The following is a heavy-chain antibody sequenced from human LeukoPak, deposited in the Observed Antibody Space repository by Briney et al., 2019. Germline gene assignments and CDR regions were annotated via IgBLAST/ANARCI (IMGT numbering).Heavy chain of an antibody. V-gene: IGHV3-30*18. CDR2: ISYDGSNK. J-gene: IGHJ4*02. Sequence: GGSLRLSCAASGFTFSSYRMNWVRQAPGKGLEWVAVISYDGSNKYYADSVKGRFTISRDNSKNTLYLQMNSLRAEDTAVYYCAKDHGDYEGFDYWGQGTLVTVSS. D-gene: IGHD4-17*01. CDR3: AKDHGDYEGFDY. CDR1: GFTFSSYR.